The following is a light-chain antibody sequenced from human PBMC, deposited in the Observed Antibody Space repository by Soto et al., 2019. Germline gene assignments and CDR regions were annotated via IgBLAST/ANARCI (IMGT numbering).Light chain of an antibody. CDR1: SSDVGGYNY. Sequence: LTQPASVSGSPGQSITISCTGTSSDVGGYNYVSWYQQHPGKAPKLMIYDVSNRPSGVSNRFSGSKSGNTASLTISGLQAEDEADYYCSSYTSSSTDVFGTGTKVTVL. V-gene: IGLV2-14*01. J-gene: IGLJ1*01. CDR3: SSYTSSSTDV. CDR2: DVS.